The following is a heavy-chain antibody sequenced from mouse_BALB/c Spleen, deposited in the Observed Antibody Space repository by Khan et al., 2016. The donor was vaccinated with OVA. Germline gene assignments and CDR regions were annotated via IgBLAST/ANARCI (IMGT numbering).Heavy chain of an antibody. CDR1: GFTFRNYG. CDR2: ISSDGTYT. CDR3: TSHLTGSFAY. J-gene: IGHJ3*01. D-gene: IGHD4-1*01. V-gene: IGHV5-6*01. Sequence: EVELVESGGDLVKPGGSLKLSCAASGFTFRNYGMSWVRQTPDKRLEWVATISSDGTYTYYPDSVKGRFIISRNYAKNTLYLQMSSLKSEDTAMYYCTSHLTGSFAYWGQGTLVTVSA.